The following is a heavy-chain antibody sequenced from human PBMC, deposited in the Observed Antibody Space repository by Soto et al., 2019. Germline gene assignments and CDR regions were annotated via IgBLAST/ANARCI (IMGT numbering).Heavy chain of an antibody. CDR3: ARESEDLTSNFDY. Sequence: SETLSLTCTVSGASLSSISYYWGWIRQPPGKGLEWVGSIFFTGSIYYNPSLKSRVTISVDTSRNQFSLMVNSVTAADTAVYYCARESEDLTSNFDYWGQGTLVTVSS. J-gene: IGHJ4*02. CDR1: GASLSSISYY. V-gene: IGHV4-39*02. CDR2: IFFTGSI.